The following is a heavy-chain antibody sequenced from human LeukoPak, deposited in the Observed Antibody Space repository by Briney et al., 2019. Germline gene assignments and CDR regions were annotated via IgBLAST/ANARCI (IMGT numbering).Heavy chain of an antibody. D-gene: IGHD3-22*01. J-gene: IGHJ4*02. Sequence: GGSLRLSCAASGFTFDDYGMSWVRRAPGKGLEWVSGINWNGGSTGYADSVKGRFTISRDNAKNSLYLQMNSLRAEDTALYYCARENLADYYDSSGYFDYWGQGTLVTVSS. CDR2: INWNGGST. V-gene: IGHV3-20*04. CDR3: ARENLADYYDSSGYFDY. CDR1: GFTFDDYG.